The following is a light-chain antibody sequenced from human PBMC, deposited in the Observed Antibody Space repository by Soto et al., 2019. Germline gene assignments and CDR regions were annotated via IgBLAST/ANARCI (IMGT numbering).Light chain of an antibody. V-gene: IGLV2-14*01. Sequence: QSALTQPASVSGSPGQSITISCTGTSSDVGGYNYVSWYQQHPGKAPKLMIYEVTHRPSGVSNRFSGSKSGNTASLTISGLQAEDEADYYCSSYTASNILEVFGTGTKLTVL. CDR2: EVT. J-gene: IGLJ1*01. CDR3: SSYTASNILEV. CDR1: SSDVGGYNY.